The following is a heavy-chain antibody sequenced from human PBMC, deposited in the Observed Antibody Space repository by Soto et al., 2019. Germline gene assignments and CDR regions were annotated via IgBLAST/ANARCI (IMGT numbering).Heavy chain of an antibody. J-gene: IGHJ4*03. D-gene: IGHD3-16*01. CDR3: ARVSPSIWGCGNCDRLASYFDS. V-gene: IGHV1-69*01. CDR2: IIPLFGTP. CDR1: GVTFSTSG. Sequence: QVQLVQSGAEVKKPGSSLKVSCKTSGVTFSTSGISWVRQGPGQGLEWMGGIIPLFGTPKYARKFQGRVSITADDSATTTYLELGGLSSGDTAIYYCARVSPSIWGCGNCDRLASYFDSWGQGAQVVVSS.